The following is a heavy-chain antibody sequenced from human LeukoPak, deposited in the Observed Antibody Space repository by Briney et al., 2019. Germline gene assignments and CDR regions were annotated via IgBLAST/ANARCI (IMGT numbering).Heavy chain of an antibody. CDR2: IYHSGST. CDR1: GGSISSSYW. J-gene: IGHJ3*02. CDR3: ARAPANYYDSSGYSLPDAFDI. D-gene: IGHD3-22*01. Sequence: SETLSLTCAVSGGSISSSYWWSWVRQPPGKGLEWIGEIYHSGSTNYKPSLKSRVTISVDKSKNQFSLRLSSVTAADTAVYYCARAPANYYDSSGYSLPDAFDIWGQGTMVTVSS. V-gene: IGHV4-4*02.